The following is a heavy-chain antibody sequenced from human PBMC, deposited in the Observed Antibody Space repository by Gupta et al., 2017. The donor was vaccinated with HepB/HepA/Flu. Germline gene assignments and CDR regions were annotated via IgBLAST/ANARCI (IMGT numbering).Heavy chain of an antibody. Sequence: EVQLVESGGGLVKPGGSLRLSCAASGFTFSNAWMSWVRQAPGKGLEWVGRIKSKTDGGTTDYAAPVKGRFTISRDDSKNTLYLQMNSLKTEDTAVYYCTTDNYGDLLFDYWGQGTLVTVSS. V-gene: IGHV3-15*01. J-gene: IGHJ4*02. CDR3: TTDNYGDLLFDY. CDR1: GFTFSNAW. CDR2: IKSKTDGGTT. D-gene: IGHD4-17*01.